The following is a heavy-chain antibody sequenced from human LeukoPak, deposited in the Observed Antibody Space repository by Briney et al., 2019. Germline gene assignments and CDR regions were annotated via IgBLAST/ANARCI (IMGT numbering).Heavy chain of an antibody. CDR2: TYYRSKWYN. Sequence: SQTLSLTCAISGDSVSSNSAAWNWIRQSPSRGLEWLGRTYYRSKWYNDYAVSVRSRITIDADTSKNHFSLQLSSVTSEDTAVYYCTRGGSGMTVSLFDYWGQGTLVTVSS. CDR1: GDSVSSNSAA. D-gene: IGHD3-10*01. V-gene: IGHV6-1*01. CDR3: TRGGSGMTVSLFDY. J-gene: IGHJ4*02.